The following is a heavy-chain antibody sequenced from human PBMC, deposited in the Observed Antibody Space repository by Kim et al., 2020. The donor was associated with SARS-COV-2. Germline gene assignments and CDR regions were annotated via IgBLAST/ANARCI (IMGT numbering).Heavy chain of an antibody. CDR3: ARDPPPKTSENDFLHYYYYMDV. D-gene: IGHD3-3*01. J-gene: IGHJ6*03. V-gene: IGHV3-30-3*01. CDR2: ISYDGSNK. CDR1: GFTFSSYA. Sequence: GGSLRLSCAASGFTFSSYAMHWVRQAPGKGLEWVAVISYDGSNKYYADSVKGRFTISRDNSKNTLYLQMNSLRAEDTAVYYCARDPPPKTSENDFLHYYYYMDVWGKGTTVTVSS.